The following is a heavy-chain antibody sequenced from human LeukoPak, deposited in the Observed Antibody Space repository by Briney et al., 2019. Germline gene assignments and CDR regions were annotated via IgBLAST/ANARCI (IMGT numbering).Heavy chain of an antibody. J-gene: IGHJ6*03. CDR3: GGERDLRGEQQCSYYYYMDV. Sequence: GASVKVPCKASGYTFTGYYMHWVRQAPGQGLEWMGWINPNSGGTNYAQKFQGRVTMTRDTSISTAYMELSRLRSDDTAVYYCGGERDLRGEQQCSYYYYMDVWGKGTTVTVSS. CDR2: INPNSGGT. V-gene: IGHV1-2*02. CDR1: GYTFTGYY. D-gene: IGHD1/OR15-1a*01.